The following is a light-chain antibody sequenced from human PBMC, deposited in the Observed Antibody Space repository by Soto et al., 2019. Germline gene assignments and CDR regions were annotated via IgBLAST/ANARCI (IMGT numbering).Light chain of an antibody. CDR1: QGISSY. CDR2: AAS. J-gene: IGKJ1*01. V-gene: IGKV1-8*01. Sequence: AIRMTQSPSSLSASTGDRVTITCRASQGISSYLAWYQQKPGKAPKLLIYAASTLQSGVPSRFSGSGSVTDFTLTISGLQPEDVATYYCQQYYSYPRTFGQGTKVEIK. CDR3: QQYYSYPRT.